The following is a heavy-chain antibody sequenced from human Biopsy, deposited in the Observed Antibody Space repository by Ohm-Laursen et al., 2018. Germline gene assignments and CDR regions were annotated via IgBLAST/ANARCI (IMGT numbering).Heavy chain of an antibody. CDR3: AREAIGYQLPCDD. CDR1: TGTFDSYG. D-gene: IGHD2-2*01. CDR2: IIPILRTT. J-gene: IGHJ4*02. V-gene: IGHV1-69*11. Sequence: ASVKVSCKAPTGTFDSYGIIWVRQAPGQGLEWMGRIIPILRTTAYAQTFLGRVTITADSPTSTVDMELTSLTSDDTAVYFCAREAIGYQLPCDDWGQGTLVTVSS.